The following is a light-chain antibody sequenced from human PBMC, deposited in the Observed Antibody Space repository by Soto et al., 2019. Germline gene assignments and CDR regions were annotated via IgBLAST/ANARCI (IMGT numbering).Light chain of an antibody. CDR3: QQYNSYPT. J-gene: IGKJ1*01. V-gene: IGKV1-5*03. CDR2: KAS. Sequence: DIQMTQSPSTLSASVGDRVTITCRASQSISTWLAWYQQKPGKAPNLLIYKASSLESGVPSRFSGSGSGTEFTLTISSLQPDDFATYYCQQYNSYPTFGQGTKVEIK. CDR1: QSISTW.